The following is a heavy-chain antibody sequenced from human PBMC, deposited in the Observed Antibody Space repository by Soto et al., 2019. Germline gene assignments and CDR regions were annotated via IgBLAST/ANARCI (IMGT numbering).Heavy chain of an antibody. Sequence: SETLSLTCAVHGGSFSGYYWSWIRQPPGKGLEWIGEINHSGSTNYNPSLKSRVTISVDTSKNQFSLKLSSVTAADTAVYHCARGVAMASFDYWGQGTQVTVSS. CDR1: GGSFSGYY. V-gene: IGHV4-34*01. D-gene: IGHD5-18*01. J-gene: IGHJ4*02. CDR3: ARGVAMASFDY. CDR2: INHSGST.